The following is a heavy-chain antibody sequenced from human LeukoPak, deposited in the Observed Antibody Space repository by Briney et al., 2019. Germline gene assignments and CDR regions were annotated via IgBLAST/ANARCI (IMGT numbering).Heavy chain of an antibody. Sequence: PRGSLRLSCAASGFTLSTCPMSWVRQAPGKGLEWVSAIGGSSDRTYYADSVKGRFIISRDNSRNMLYLQMNSLRAEDTAVYYCAKAGAYCGDNCYSIFNHWGQGTLVTVSS. D-gene: IGHD2-21*02. V-gene: IGHV3-23*01. CDR1: GFTLSTCP. J-gene: IGHJ4*02. CDR3: AKAGAYCGDNCYSIFNH. CDR2: IGGSSDRT.